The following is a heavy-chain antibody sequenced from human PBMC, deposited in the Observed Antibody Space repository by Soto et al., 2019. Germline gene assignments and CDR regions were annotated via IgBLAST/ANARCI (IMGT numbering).Heavy chain of an antibody. CDR1: GFTFSIYT. D-gene: IGHD2-15*01. J-gene: IGHJ4*02. CDR2: ISDTSSHI. Sequence: PGGSLRFSCAASGFTFSIYTMTWVRQAPGKGLEWVSSISDTSSHIYYSDSVEGRFTVSRDNAKNSLYLQVSSLRAEDTAVYYCARVRSGGSGYFDYWGQGTLVTVSS. V-gene: IGHV3-21*01. CDR3: ARVRSGGSGYFDY.